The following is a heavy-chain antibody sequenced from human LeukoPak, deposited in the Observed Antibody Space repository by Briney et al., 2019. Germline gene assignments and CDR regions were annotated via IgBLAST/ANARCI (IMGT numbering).Heavy chain of an antibody. V-gene: IGHV1-69*01. CDR2: IISIFGTA. CDR3: ARASPVGIAAARVSYGMDV. CDR1: VGTFSIYA. Sequence: ASVTVSCKASVGTFSIYAISWVRQAPGQGLEWMGGIISIFGTANYAQKFQGRVTITADESTSTAYMELSSLRSEDTAVYYCARASPVGIAAARVSYGMDVWGQGTTVTVSS. D-gene: IGHD6-13*01. J-gene: IGHJ6*02.